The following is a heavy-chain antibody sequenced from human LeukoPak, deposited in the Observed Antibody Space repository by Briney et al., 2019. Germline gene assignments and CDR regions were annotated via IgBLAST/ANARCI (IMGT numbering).Heavy chain of an antibody. Sequence: GGSLRLSCAASGFTFSSYAMHWVRQAPGKGLEWVAVISYDGSNKYYADSVKGRFTISRDNSKNTLYLQMNSLRAEDTAVYYCAREFEATMAYWGQGTLVTVSS. CDR2: ISYDGSNK. D-gene: IGHD5-12*01. V-gene: IGHV3-30*14. CDR1: GFTFSSYA. J-gene: IGHJ4*02. CDR3: AREFEATMAY.